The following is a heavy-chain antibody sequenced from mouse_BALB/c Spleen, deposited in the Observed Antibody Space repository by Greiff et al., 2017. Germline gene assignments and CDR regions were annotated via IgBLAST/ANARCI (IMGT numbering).Heavy chain of an antibody. CDR1: GFTFSDYY. CDR3: ARDGAYGSSYRYFDV. J-gene: IGHJ1*01. CDR2: ISDGGSYT. D-gene: IGHD1-1*01. V-gene: IGHV5-4*02. Sequence: DVHLVESGGGLVKPGGSLKLSCAASGFTFSDYYMYWVRQTPEKRLEWVATISDGGSYTYYPDSVKGRFTISRDNAKNNLYLQMSSLKSEDTAMYYCARDGAYGSSYRYFDVWGAGTTVTVSS.